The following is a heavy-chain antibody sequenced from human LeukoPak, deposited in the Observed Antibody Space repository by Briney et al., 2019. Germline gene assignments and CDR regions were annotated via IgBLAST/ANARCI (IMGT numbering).Heavy chain of an antibody. CDR3: ARDRRSYYGSGQTNYYYYYGMDV. D-gene: IGHD3-10*01. CDR1: GYTFSGYY. J-gene: IGHJ6*02. Sequence: ASVKVSCKAPGYTFSGYYMHWVRQAPGQGLEWMGWINPNSSGTNYAQTFQGRVTMTRDTSISTAYMELSRLRSDDTAVYYCARDRRSYYGSGQTNYYYYYGMDVWGQGTTVTVSS. CDR2: INPNSSGT. V-gene: IGHV1-2*02.